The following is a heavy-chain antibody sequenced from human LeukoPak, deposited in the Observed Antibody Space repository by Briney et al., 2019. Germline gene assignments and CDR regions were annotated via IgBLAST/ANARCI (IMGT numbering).Heavy chain of an antibody. CDR2: INPNSGGT. CDR1: GYTFTGYY. Sequence: GASVKVSCKASGYTFTGYYMHWVRQAPGQGLEWMGWINPNSGGTNYAQKFQGRVTMTRDTSISTAYMELSRLRSDDTAVYYCARDRLVVVTAITDAFDIWGQGTMVTVSS. J-gene: IGHJ3*02. CDR3: ARDRLVVVTAITDAFDI. D-gene: IGHD2-21*02. V-gene: IGHV1-2*02.